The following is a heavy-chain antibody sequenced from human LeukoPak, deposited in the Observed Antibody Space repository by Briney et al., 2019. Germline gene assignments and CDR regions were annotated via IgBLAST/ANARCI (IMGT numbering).Heavy chain of an antibody. D-gene: IGHD6-19*01. CDR2: TYYGGST. CDR1: VDSISSGGYY. V-gene: IGHV4-31*03. Sequence: SETLSLTCTVSVDSISSGGYYWSWIRHHPGKGLEWIGYTYYGGSTYYTPTLESRVSISIDTSAYQFSLKLSSVTAADTAVYYCARSGPHGGWYYFDYWGQGTLVTVSS. CDR3: ARSGPHGGWYYFDY. J-gene: IGHJ4*02.